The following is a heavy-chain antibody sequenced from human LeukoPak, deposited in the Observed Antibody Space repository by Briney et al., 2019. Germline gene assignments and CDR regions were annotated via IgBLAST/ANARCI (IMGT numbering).Heavy chain of an antibody. D-gene: IGHD1-1*01. CDR2: ISSSGSTI. CDR1: GFTFSDYY. CDR3: ASTPFNENFDF. V-gene: IGHV3-11*04. Sequence: PGGSLRLSCAASGFTFSDYYMSWIRQAPGKGLEWVSYISSSGSTIYYADSVKGRFTSTSDNAKNSLYLQMNGLNAEDTAVYYCASTPFNENFDFWGQGTLVTVSS. J-gene: IGHJ4*02.